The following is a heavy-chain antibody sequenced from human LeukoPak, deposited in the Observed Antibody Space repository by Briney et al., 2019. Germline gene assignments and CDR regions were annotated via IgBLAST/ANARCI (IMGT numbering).Heavy chain of an antibody. Sequence: SETLSLTCTVSGGSIGIYYWNWVRQPAGQGLEWIGRIFTRGIANHNPSLNCRVAMSGETSKNQFSLNLSSVTAADTAVYYCAREVSRTYYNPLGYLDVWGKGTTVTVSS. CDR1: GGSIGIYY. D-gene: IGHD3-10*01. V-gene: IGHV4-4*07. CDR2: IFTRGIA. CDR3: AREVSRTYYNPLGYLDV. J-gene: IGHJ6*03.